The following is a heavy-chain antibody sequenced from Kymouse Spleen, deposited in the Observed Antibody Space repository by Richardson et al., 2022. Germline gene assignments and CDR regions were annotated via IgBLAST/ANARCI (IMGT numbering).Heavy chain of an antibody. Sequence: QVQLVQSGAEVKKPGASVKVSCKASGYTFTGYYMHWVRQAPGQGLEWMGWINPNSGGTNYAQKFQGWVTMTRDTSISTAYMELSRLRSDDTAVYYCARDYYGSGSLYYFDYWGQGTLVTVSS. J-gene: IGHJ4*02. CDR1: GYTFTGYY. CDR2: INPNSGGT. V-gene: IGHV1-2*04. CDR3: ARDYYGSGSLYYFDY. D-gene: IGHD3-10*01.